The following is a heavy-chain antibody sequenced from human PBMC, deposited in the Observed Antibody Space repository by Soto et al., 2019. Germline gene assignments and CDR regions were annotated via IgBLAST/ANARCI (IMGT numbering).Heavy chain of an antibody. CDR3: ARVGLNIVGGAFYI. Sequence: EVQLVESGGGLVQPGGSLRLSCAASGFTVSSNYMSWVRQAPGKGLEWVSVIYSGGSTYYADSVKGRFTNSRDNSKNTLYLQMNILRAEDTAVYYCARVGLNIVGGAFYIWGQGTMVTVSS. CDR1: GFTVSSNY. D-gene: IGHD2-21*01. CDR2: IYSGGST. J-gene: IGHJ3*02. V-gene: IGHV3-66*01.